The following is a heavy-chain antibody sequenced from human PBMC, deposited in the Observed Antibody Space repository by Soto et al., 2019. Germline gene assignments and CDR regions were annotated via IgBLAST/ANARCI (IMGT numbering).Heavy chain of an antibody. Sequence: GGSLRLSCAASGFTFSSYAMSWVRQAPGKGLEWVSAISGSGGSTYYADSVKGRFTISRDNSKNTLYLQMNSLRAEDTAVYYCAKAAYYDFWSGYPKNFDYWGQGTLVTVSS. D-gene: IGHD3-3*01. V-gene: IGHV3-23*01. CDR1: GFTFSSYA. CDR3: AKAAYYDFWSGYPKNFDY. CDR2: ISGSGGST. J-gene: IGHJ4*02.